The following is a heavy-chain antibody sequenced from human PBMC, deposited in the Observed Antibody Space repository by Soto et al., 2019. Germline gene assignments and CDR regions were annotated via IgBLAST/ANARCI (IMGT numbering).Heavy chain of an antibody. CDR2: IWDDGSTK. J-gene: IGHJ4*02. D-gene: IGHD6-19*01. CDR3: ARDPISSGWSFDY. V-gene: IGHV3-33*08. Sequence: GGSLRLSCAASGFIFTNYAMGWVRQAPGKGLEWVSAIWDDGSTKYYADSVKGRFTISRDNSKNTLYLQMNSLRAEDTAVYYCARDPISSGWSFDYWGQGTPVTVSS. CDR1: GFIFTNYA.